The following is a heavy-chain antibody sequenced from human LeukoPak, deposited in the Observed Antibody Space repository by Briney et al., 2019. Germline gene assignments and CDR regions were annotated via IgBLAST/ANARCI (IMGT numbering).Heavy chain of an antibody. Sequence: GASVKVSCKASGYTFTSYGISWVRQAPGQGLEWMGWISAYNGNTNYAQKLQGRVTMTTDTSTSTAYMELRSLRSDDTAVYYCARDWYYDFWSGPNNYYYYGMDVWGQGTTVTVSS. CDR1: GYTFTSYG. CDR2: ISAYNGNT. CDR3: ARDWYYDFWSGPNNYYYYGMDV. D-gene: IGHD3-3*01. V-gene: IGHV1-18*04. J-gene: IGHJ6*02.